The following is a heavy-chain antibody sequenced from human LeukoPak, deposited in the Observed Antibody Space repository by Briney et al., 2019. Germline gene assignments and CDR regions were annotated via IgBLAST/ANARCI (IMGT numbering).Heavy chain of an antibody. J-gene: IGHJ6*02. V-gene: IGHV4-34*01. D-gene: IGHD5-12*01. CDR1: GGSFSGYY. CDR3: ARGYPWLRFLAVGPRYYYGMDV. CDR2: INHSGST. Sequence: SETLSLTCAVYGGSFSGYYWSWIRQPPGKGLEWIGEINHSGSTNYNPSLKSRVTISVDTSKNQFSLKLSSVTAADTAVYYRARGYPWLRFLAVGPRYYYGMDVWGQGTTDTVSS.